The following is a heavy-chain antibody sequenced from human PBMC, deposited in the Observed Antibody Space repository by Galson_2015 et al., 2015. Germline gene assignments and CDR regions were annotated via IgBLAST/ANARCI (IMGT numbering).Heavy chain of an antibody. CDR2: ISRNSANN. D-gene: IGHD3-10*01. CDR3: GRDFGH. V-gene: IGHV3-9*01. Sequence: SLRLSCAASGFTFDTYGMHWVRQPPGKGLEWVSRISRNSANNGYADSVKGRFTITRDNSKNFMYLQMNSRRPGDSAVYYCGRDFGHCGRGTLVTVSS. J-gene: IGHJ1*01. CDR1: GFTFDTYG.